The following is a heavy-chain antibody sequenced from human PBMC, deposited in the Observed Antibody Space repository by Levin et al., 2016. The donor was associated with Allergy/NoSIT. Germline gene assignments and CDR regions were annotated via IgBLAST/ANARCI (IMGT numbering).Heavy chain of an antibody. CDR3: VKGDWGY. V-gene: IGHV3-64D*06. D-gene: IGHD3/OR15-3a*01. Sequence: VRQAPGKGLEYVSAISSNGGSTYYADSVKGRFTISRDNSKNTLYLQMSSLRAEDTAVYYCVKGDWGYWGQGTLVTVSS. J-gene: IGHJ4*02. CDR2: ISSNGGST.